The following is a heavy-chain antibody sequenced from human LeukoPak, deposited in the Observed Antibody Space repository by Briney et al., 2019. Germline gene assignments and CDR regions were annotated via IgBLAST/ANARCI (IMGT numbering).Heavy chain of an antibody. CDR2: IYTSGST. J-gene: IGHJ4*02. D-gene: IGHD3-10*01. Sequence: SETLSLTCSVSGGSISTYYWSWIRQPAGKGLEWIGRIYTSGSTNYNPSLKSRVTMSVDTSKNQFSLKLSSVTAADTAVYYCARWVRSAGFFDYWGQGTLVTVSS. V-gene: IGHV4-4*07. CDR3: ARWVRSAGFFDY. CDR1: GGSISTYY.